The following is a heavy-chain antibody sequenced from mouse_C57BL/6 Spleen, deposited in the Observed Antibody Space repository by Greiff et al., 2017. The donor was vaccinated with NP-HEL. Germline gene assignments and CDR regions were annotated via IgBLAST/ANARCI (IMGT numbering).Heavy chain of an antibody. CDR2: IYPEDGET. CDR3: ARLGITTVVARDY. CDR1: GFNIKDYY. D-gene: IGHD1-1*01. V-gene: IGHV14-2*01. Sequence: VQLQQSGAELVKPGASVKLSCAASGFNIKDYYMHWVKQRTEQGLEWIGRIYPEDGETKYAPKFQGKATITADTSSTTAYLQLSSLTSEDTSVYYGARLGITTVVARDYWGQGTTLTVSS. J-gene: IGHJ2*01.